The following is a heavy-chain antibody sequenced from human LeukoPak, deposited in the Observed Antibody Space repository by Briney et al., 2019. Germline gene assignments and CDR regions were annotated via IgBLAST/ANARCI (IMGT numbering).Heavy chain of an antibody. J-gene: IGHJ4*02. D-gene: IGHD4-17*01. CDR2: IYYSGST. V-gene: IGHV4-39*02. CDR3: ARARGTVTTRGSGKYYFDY. CDR1: GGSISSSSYY. Sequence: PSETLSLTCIVSGGSISSSSYYWGWIRQPPGKGLEWIGSIYYSGSTYYNPSLKSRVTISVDTSKNQFSLNLSSVTAADTAVYYCARARGTVTTRGSGKYYFDYWGQGTLVTVSS.